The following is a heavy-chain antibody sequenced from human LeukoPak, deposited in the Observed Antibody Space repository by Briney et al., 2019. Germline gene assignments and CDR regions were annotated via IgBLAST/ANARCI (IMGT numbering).Heavy chain of an antibody. D-gene: IGHD2-8*01. V-gene: IGHV3-20*04. J-gene: IGHJ4*02. CDR2: INWNGGST. CDR1: GFTFDDYG. Sequence: PGGSLRLSCAASGFTFDDYGMSWVRQAPGKGLEWVSGINWNGGSTGYADSVKGRFTISRDSAKNSLYLQMNSLRAEDTALYYCARDVGYCTNGVCYHYFDYWGQGTLVTVSS. CDR3: ARDVGYCTNGVCYHYFDY.